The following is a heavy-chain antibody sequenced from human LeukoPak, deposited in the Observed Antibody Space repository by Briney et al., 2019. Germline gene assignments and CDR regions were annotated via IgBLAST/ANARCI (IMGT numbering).Heavy chain of an antibody. Sequence: GSVKVSCKASGYTFPDYGISWVRQAPGQGLEWMGWISADIGNTNYAQNFQGRVTMTRDRSTSTGYMELTSLTSDDTAVYYCARDRFGYCGYGSCLLFDNWGQRTLVTVSS. CDR1: GYTFPDYG. CDR3: ARDRFGYCGYGSCLLFDN. CDR2: ISADIGNT. V-gene: IGHV1-18*01. J-gene: IGHJ4*02. D-gene: IGHD2-15*01.